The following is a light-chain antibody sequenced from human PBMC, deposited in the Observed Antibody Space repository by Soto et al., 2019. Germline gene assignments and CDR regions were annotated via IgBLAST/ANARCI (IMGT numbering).Light chain of an antibody. CDR1: QGINSW. J-gene: IGKJ5*01. CDR2: AAS. Sequence: DIQMTQSPSSVSASVGDRVTITCRASQGINSWLAWYQQKPGRAPKLLIYAASTLQSGVPLRFSGSGSGTDFILTISSLKPEDVATYYCQQLNSFPLTFGQGTRLEIK. CDR3: QQLNSFPLT. V-gene: IGKV1-12*01.